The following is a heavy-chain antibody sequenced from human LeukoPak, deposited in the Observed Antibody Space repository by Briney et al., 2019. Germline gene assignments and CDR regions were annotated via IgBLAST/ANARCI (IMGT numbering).Heavy chain of an antibody. Sequence: PSETLSLTCAVYGGSFSGYYWSWIRQPPGKGLEWIGEINHSGSTNYNPSLKSRVTMSVDTSKNQFSLKLSSVTAADTAVYYCARGDSSSWYYFDYWGQGTLVTVSS. V-gene: IGHV4-34*01. CDR1: GGSFSGYY. J-gene: IGHJ4*02. CDR3: ARGDSSSWYYFDY. CDR2: INHSGST. D-gene: IGHD6-13*01.